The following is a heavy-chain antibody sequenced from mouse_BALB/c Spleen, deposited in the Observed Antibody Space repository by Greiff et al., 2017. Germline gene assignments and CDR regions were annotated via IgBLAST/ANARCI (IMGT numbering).Heavy chain of an antibody. CDR2: IYPGSGST. CDR1: GYNFTSYW. D-gene: IGHD1-1*01. Sequence: VQLQQPGAELVKPGTSVKLSCKASGYNFTSYWINWVKLRPGQGLEWIGDIYPGSGSTNYNEKFKSKATLTVDTSSSTAYMQLSSLASEDSALYYCARWYYGSSYDYWGQGTTLTVSS. J-gene: IGHJ2*01. CDR3: ARWYYGSSYDY. V-gene: IGHV1-55*01.